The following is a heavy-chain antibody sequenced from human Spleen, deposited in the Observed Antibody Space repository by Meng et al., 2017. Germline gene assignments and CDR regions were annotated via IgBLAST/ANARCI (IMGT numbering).Heavy chain of an antibody. D-gene: IGHD6-13*01. CDR3: AKNLYSSSSSRGTFDI. CDR1: GFTFSSYG. J-gene: IGHJ3*02. V-gene: IGHV3-33*03. Sequence: GESLKISCAASGFTFSSYGMHWVRQAPGKGLEWVAVIWYDGSNKYYADSVKGRFTISRDNAKNSLYLQMNSLRAEDTAVYYCAKNLYSSSSSRGTFDIWGQGTMVTVSS. CDR2: IWYDGSNK.